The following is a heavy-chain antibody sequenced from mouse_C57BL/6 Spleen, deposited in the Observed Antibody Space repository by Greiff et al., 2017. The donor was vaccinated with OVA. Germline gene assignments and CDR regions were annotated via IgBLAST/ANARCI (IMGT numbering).Heavy chain of an antibody. CDR1: GYSITSGYY. J-gene: IGHJ2*01. Sequence: DVQLQESGPGLVKPSQSLSLTCSVTGYSITSGYYWNWIRQFPGNKLEWMGYISYDGSNNYNPSLKNRISITRDTSKNQFFLKLNSVTTEDTATYYCAREGFYYDYALDYWGQGTTLTVSS. V-gene: IGHV3-6*01. CDR3: AREGFYYDYALDY. CDR2: ISYDGSN. D-gene: IGHD2-4*01.